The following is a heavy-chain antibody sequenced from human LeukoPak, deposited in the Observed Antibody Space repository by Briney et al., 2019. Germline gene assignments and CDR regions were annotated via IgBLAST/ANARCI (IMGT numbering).Heavy chain of an antibody. CDR3: ARVTGYMIEDYFDY. Sequence: SETLSLACTVSGGSISSYYWSWIRQPPGKGLEWIGYIYYSGSTNYNSSLRSRVTISVDTSKNQFSLKLRSVTAADTAVYYCARVTGYMIEDYFDYWGQGTLVTVSS. CDR2: IYYSGST. V-gene: IGHV4-59*01. J-gene: IGHJ4*02. CDR1: GGSISSYY. D-gene: IGHD3-22*01.